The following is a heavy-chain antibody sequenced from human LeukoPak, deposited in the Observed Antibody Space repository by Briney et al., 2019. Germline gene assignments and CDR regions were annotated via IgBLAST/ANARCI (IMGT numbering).Heavy chain of an antibody. CDR1: GGSISSSSYY. V-gene: IGHV4-39*01. D-gene: IGHD1-26*01. J-gene: IGHJ4*02. CDR2: IYYSGST. CDR3: ARQNVGATSLFYY. Sequence: SETLSLTCTVSGGSISSSSYYWRWIRQPPGKGLEWIGSIYYSGSTYYNPSLTSRVTISVDTSKNQFSLKLSSVTAADTAVYYCARQNVGATSLFYYGGQETLVTLS.